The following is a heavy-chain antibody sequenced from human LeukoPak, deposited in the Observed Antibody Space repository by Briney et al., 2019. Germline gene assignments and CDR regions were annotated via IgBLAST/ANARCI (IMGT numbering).Heavy chain of an antibody. CDR2: VYHTGRT. V-gene: IGHV4-38-2*02. Sequence: SETLSLTCIVSSCSISSGFYWGWIRLPPGKGLEWIGSVYHTGRTYYNPSLKSRVTISVDTSKNQFSLKLSSVTAADTAVYYCARQNTDYGDYDYFQHWGQGTLVTVSS. CDR3: ARQNTDYGDYDYFQH. D-gene: IGHD4-17*01. CDR1: SCSISSGFY. J-gene: IGHJ1*01.